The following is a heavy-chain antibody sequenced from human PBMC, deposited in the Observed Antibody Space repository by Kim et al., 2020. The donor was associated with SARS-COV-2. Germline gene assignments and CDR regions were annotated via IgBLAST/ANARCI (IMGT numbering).Heavy chain of an antibody. J-gene: IGHJ4*02. CDR2: IWYDGSNK. Sequence: GGSLRLSCAASGFTFSSYGMHWVRQAPGKGLERVAVIWYDGSNKYYADSVKGRFTISRDNSKNTLYLQMNSLRAEDTAVYYCAKDGVRWDSYGYPDRLDYWGQGTLVTVSS. CDR1: GFTFSSYG. D-gene: IGHD5-18*01. CDR3: AKDGVRWDSYGYPDRLDY. V-gene: IGHV3-33*06.